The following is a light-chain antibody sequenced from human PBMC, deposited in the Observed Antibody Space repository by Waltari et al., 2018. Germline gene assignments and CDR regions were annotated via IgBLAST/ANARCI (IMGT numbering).Light chain of an antibody. V-gene: IGLV2-11*01. CDR1: SSDLGTYKY. J-gene: IGLJ3*02. CDR3: CSFAGSYTWV. Sequence: QSALTQPRSVSGSPGQSVTISCTGTSSDLGTYKYVSWYQQHPGKAPKLLIHDVTKGPSGVPDRCSGSKSDHTASLTISGLQAEDEAEYFCCSFAGSYTWVFGGGTELTVL. CDR2: DVT.